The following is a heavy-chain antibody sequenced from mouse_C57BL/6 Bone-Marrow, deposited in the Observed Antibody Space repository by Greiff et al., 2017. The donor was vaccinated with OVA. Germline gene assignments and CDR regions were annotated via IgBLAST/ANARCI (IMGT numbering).Heavy chain of an antibody. CDR1: GYTFTSYG. CDR2: IYPRSGNT. Sequence: QVQLQQSGAELARPGASVKLSCKASGYTFTSYGISWVKQRTGQGLEWIGEIYPRSGNTYYNEKFKGKATLTADKSSSTAYMELRSLTSEDSAVYFCARGDSWGQGTTLTVSS. J-gene: IGHJ2*01. CDR3: ARGDS. V-gene: IGHV1-81*01.